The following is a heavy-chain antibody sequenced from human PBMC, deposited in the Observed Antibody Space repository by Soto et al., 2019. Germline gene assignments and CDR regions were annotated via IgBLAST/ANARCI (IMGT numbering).Heavy chain of an antibody. CDR3: ASPTLTIFGVVIPNYYGMDV. D-gene: IGHD3-3*01. CDR2: IIPIFGTA. Sequence: QVQLVQSGAEVKKPGSSVKVSCKASGGTFSSYAISWVRQAPGQGLEWMGGIIPIFGTANYAQKFQGRVTITADESTSTAYMELSSLRSEDTAVYYCASPTLTIFGVVIPNYYGMDVWAKGPRSPSP. CDR1: GGTFSSYA. V-gene: IGHV1-69*01. J-gene: IGHJ6*02.